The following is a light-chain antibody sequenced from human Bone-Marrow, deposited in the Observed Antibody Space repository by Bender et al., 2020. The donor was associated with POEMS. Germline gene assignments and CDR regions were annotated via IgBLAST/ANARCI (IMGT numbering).Light chain of an antibody. CDR1: SSNIGAHA. CDR3: AVWDDSLNGGV. Sequence: QSVLTQPPSASGTPGQRVTISCSGGSSNIGAHALNWYQHLPGTAPKLLIYSSHQRPSEVPDRFSGSRSGTSASLAISGLQSEDEADYYCAVWDDSLNGGVFGGGTKLTGL. V-gene: IGLV1-44*01. J-gene: IGLJ3*02. CDR2: SSH.